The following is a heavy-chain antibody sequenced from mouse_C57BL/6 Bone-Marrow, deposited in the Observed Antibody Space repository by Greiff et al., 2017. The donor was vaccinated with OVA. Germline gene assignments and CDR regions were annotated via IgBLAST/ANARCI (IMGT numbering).Heavy chain of an antibody. D-gene: IGHD2-4*01. Sequence: VQLQQSGAELAKPGASVKLSCKASGYTFTSYWMHWVKQRPGQGLEWIGYINPSSGYTKYNQKFKDKATLTAAKSSSTAYMQLSSLTYEDSAVYYCASDRGLRAWFAYWGQGTLVTVSA. CDR2: INPSSGYT. CDR1: GYTFTSYW. CDR3: ASDRGLRAWFAY. J-gene: IGHJ3*01. V-gene: IGHV1-7*01.